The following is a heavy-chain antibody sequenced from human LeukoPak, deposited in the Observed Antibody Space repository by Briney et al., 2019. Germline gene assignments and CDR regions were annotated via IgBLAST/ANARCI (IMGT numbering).Heavy chain of an antibody. CDR3: ARSASLLRGYSYDTASFDY. J-gene: IGHJ4*02. CDR1: GGSISSGSYY. D-gene: IGHD5-18*01. Sequence: SQTLSLTCCVSGGSISSGSYYWSWIRQPAGKGLEWIGRIYTSGSTNYNPSLKSRVTISVDTSKNQFSLKLSSVTAADTAVYYCARSASLLRGYSYDTASFDYWGQGTLVTVSS. CDR2: IYTSGST. V-gene: IGHV4-61*02.